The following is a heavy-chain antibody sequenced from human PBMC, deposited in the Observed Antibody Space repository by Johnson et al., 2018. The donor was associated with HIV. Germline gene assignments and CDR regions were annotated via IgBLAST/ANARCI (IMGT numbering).Heavy chain of an antibody. CDR2: ISYDGSNK. Sequence: QVQLVESGGGVVQPGGSLRLSCAASGFTFNSYGMHWVRQAPGKGLEWVAVISYDGSNKYYADSVKGRFTISRDNSKNTLYLQMNSLRAEDTAVYYCAKLTGGGGYDAFDIWGQGTMVTVSS. V-gene: IGHV3-30*18. D-gene: IGHD1-20*01. CDR3: AKLTGGGGYDAFDI. J-gene: IGHJ3*02. CDR1: GFTFNSYG.